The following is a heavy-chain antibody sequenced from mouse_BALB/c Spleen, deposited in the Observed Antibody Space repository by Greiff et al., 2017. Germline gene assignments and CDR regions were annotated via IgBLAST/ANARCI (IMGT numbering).Heavy chain of an antibody. CDR2: IDPFNGGT. CDR3: ARLYQVSSYYTMDY. CDR1: GYSFTSYY. V-gene: IGHV1S135*01. D-gene: IGHD6-2*01. Sequence: VQLKESGPELMKPGASVKISCKASGYSFTSYYMHWVKQSHGKSLEWIGYIDPFNGGTSYNQKFKGKATLTVDKSSSTAYMHLSSLTSEDSAVYYCARLYQVSSYYTMDYWGQGTSVTVSS. J-gene: IGHJ4*01.